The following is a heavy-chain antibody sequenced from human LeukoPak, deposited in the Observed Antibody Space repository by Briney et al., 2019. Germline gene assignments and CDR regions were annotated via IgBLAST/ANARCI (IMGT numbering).Heavy chain of an antibody. Sequence: SETLSLTCTVSGGSISSSSHYWGWIRQPPGTGLEWIGSIFHSGSTYYNPSLKSRVTISVDTSKNQFSLKLSSVTAADTAVYYCASGDYSSGLDAFDIWGQGTMVTVSS. CDR3: ASGDYSSGLDAFDI. CDR2: IFHSGST. J-gene: IGHJ3*02. CDR1: GGSISSSSHY. V-gene: IGHV4-39*01. D-gene: IGHD3-22*01.